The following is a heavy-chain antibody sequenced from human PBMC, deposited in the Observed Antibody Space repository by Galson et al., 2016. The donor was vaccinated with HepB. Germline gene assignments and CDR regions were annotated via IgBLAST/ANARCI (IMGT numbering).Heavy chain of an antibody. CDR2: ISASGAGT. CDR3: AKSYSTAYYSAWDY. CDR1: GFTFSSYA. D-gene: IGHD1-26*01. Sequence: SLRLSCAASGFTFSSYAMTWVRQAPGKGLEWVSGISASGAGTYYADSVKGRFTISRDNSKNTLHLQMNSLRVEDTAVYYCAKSYSTAYYSAWDYWGQGTLVTVSP. V-gene: IGHV3-23*01. J-gene: IGHJ4*02.